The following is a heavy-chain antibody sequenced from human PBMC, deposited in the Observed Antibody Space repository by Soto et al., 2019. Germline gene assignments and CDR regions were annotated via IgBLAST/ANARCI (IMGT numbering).Heavy chain of an antibody. D-gene: IGHD1-1*01. V-gene: IGHV3-48*01. CDR1: GFTFSSYS. CDR2: ISSSSSTI. CDR3: ARDCRNGYYYGMDV. J-gene: IGHJ6*02. Sequence: EVQLVESGGGLVQPGGSLRLSCAASGFTFSSYSMNWVRQAPGKGLEWVSYISSSSSTIYYTDSVKGRFTISRDNAKNSLYLQMNSLRAEDTAVYYCARDCRNGYYYGMDVWGQGTTVTVSS.